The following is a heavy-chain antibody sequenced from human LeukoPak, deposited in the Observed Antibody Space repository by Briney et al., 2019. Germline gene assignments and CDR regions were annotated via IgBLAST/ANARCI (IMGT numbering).Heavy chain of an antibody. D-gene: IGHD6-6*01. CDR1: GFTFSSFT. Sequence: GGSLRLSCAASGFTFSSFTMNWIRQAPGKGLEWVSSMSSRSYYIYYADSVKGRFTISRDNAKNSLYLQMNSLRAEDTAVYYCARDGSSSSSFDYWGQGTLVTVSS. V-gene: IGHV3-21*01. CDR2: MSSRSYYI. J-gene: IGHJ4*02. CDR3: ARDGSSSSSFDY.